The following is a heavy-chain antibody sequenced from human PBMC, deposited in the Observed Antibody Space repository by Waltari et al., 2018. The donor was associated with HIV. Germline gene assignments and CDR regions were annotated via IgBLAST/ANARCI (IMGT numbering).Heavy chain of an antibody. D-gene: IGHD5-12*01. V-gene: IGHV3-74*01. CDR1: GFTSRRYW. Sequence: EVQLVESGGGLVQPGGSLRLSCAASGFTSRRYWLYGVRQAPGKGLVWVSRSNTDGSSTKYADSVKGRFTISRDNAKNTLYLQMNSLRAEDTAVYYCARGDGYNYGAYWGQGTLVTVSS. J-gene: IGHJ4*02. CDR3: ARGDGYNYGAY. CDR2: SNTDGSST.